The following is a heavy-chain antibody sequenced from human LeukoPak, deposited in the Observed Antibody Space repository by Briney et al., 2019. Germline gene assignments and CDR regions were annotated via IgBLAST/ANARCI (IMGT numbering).Heavy chain of an antibody. J-gene: IGHJ6*02. CDR3: ARAGCSGGSCYPWYYYYGMDV. V-gene: IGHV3-66*01. CDR1: GFTVSSNY. Sequence: GGSLRLSCAASGFTVSSNYMSWVRQAPGKGLEWVSVIYSGGSTYYADSVKGRFTISRDNSKNTLYLQMNSLRAEDTAVYYCARAGCSGGSCYPWYYYYGMDVWGQGTTVTVSS. D-gene: IGHD2-15*01. CDR2: IYSGGST.